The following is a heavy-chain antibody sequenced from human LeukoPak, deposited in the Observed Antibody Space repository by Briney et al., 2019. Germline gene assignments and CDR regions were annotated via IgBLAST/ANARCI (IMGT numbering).Heavy chain of an antibody. CDR3: ARPGRDFRKHDAFDI. CDR1: GFTFSSYW. CDR2: IKQDGSEK. V-gene: IGHV3-7*01. J-gene: IGHJ3*02. Sequence: GGSLRLSCAASGFTFSSYWMSWVRQAPGKGLEWVANIKQDGSEKYYVDSVKGRFTISRDNAKNSLYLQMNSLRAEDTAVYYCARPGRDFRKHDAFDIWGQGTMLTVSS. D-gene: IGHD2-8*02.